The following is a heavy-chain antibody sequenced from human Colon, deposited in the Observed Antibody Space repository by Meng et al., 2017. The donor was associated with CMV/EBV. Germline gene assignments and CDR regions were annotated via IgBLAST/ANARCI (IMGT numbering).Heavy chain of an antibody. V-gene: IGHV4-34*01. CDR3: ARATKSSCWEVLDY. Sequence: QVQLQQGGAGLLTPSETLSLTCAVYGESFSGYYWTWIRQPPGRGLEWIGESYYTGSTNYSPSLKSRVTISLDTSKNQFSLKLNSVTAADTAVYYCARATKSSCWEVLDYWGHGTLVTVSS. CDR2: SYYTGST. D-gene: IGHD2-2*01. CDR1: GESFSGYY. J-gene: IGHJ4*01.